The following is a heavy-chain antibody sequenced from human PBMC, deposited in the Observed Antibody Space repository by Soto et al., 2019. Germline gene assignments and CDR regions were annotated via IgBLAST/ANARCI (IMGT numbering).Heavy chain of an antibody. CDR2: IYYSGST. Sequence: QVQLQESGPGPVKPSETLSLTCSVSVDSMRTYYWNWIRQPPGGGLEWIGHIYYSGSTNYNPSLQSRVTMSVDTSKNHFSLKLSSMTAADTAVYYCARAGTSTWYFDLWGRGTLVIVSS. V-gene: IGHV4-59*01. CDR1: VDSMRTYY. CDR3: ARAGTSTWYFDL. J-gene: IGHJ2*01. D-gene: IGHD1-1*01.